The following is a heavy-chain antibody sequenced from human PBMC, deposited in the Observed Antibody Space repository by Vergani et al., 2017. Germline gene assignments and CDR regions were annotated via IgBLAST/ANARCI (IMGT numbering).Heavy chain of an antibody. CDR1: GFTFSSYS. CDR3: ASVYFDCPDY. J-gene: IGHJ4*02. Sequence: EVQLVESGGGLVKPGGSLRLSCAASGFTFSSYSMNWVRQAPGKGLEWVSSISSSSSYLYYSDSVKGRFTISRDNAKNSLYLQMNSLGAEDTAVYYCASVYFDCPDYWGQGTLVTVSS. V-gene: IGHV3-21*01. D-gene: IGHD3-9*01. CDR2: ISSSSSYL.